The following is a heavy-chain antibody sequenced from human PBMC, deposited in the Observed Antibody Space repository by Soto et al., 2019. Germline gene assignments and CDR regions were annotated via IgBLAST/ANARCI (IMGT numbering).Heavy chain of an antibody. CDR1: GGTFSSYA. J-gene: IGHJ6*02. D-gene: IGHD2-2*03. Sequence: SVKASCKASGGTFSSYAISWVRQAPGQGLEWMGGIIPIFGTANYAQKFQGRVTITADESTSTAYMELSSLRSEDTAVYYCARYGDGYCSSTSCYALSPTRYYYVMDVWGQGTTVTVSS. CDR2: IIPIFGTA. CDR3: ARYGDGYCSSTSCYALSPTRYYYVMDV. V-gene: IGHV1-69*13.